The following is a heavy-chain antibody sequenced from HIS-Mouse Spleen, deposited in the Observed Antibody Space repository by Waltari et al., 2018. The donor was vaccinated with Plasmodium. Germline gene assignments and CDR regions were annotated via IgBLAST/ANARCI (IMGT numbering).Heavy chain of an antibody. CDR3: ASSWYWYFDL. J-gene: IGHJ2*01. Sequence: EVQLVESGGGLVQPGGSLRLSCAAFGLPFSSYWMGWVRQAPGKGLEWVANIKQDGSEKYYVDSVKGRFTISRDNAKNSLYLQMNSLRAEDTAVYYCASSWYWYFDLWGRGTLVTVSS. CDR1: GLPFSSYW. D-gene: IGHD6-13*01. V-gene: IGHV3-7*01. CDR2: IKQDGSEK.